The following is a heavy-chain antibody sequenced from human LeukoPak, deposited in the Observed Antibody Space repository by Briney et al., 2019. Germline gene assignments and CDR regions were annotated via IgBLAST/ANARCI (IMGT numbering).Heavy chain of an antibody. CDR3: ARATGTTGYFDY. V-gene: IGHV3-21*01. Sequence: RGSLRLSCAASGFTFSSYSMNWVRQAPGKGLEWVSSISSSSSYIYYADSVKGRFTISRDNAKNSLYLQMNSLRAEDTAVYYCARATGTTGYFDYWGQGTLVTVSS. D-gene: IGHD1-14*01. CDR1: GFTFSSYS. J-gene: IGHJ4*02. CDR2: ISSSSSYI.